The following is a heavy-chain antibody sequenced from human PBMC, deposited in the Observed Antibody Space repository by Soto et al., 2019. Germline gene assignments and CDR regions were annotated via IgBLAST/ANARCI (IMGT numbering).Heavy chain of an antibody. V-gene: IGHV3-23*01. CDR3: AKVKVEGYSYAPFDY. CDR1: GFTFSSYD. D-gene: IGHD5-18*01. Sequence: EVQLLESGGGLVQPGGSLRLSCAASGFTFSSYDMSWVRQAPGKGLEWVSGISGSGGGTYYADSVKGRFTISRDNAKNTLYLQMNSLRAEDTAVYYGAKVKVEGYSYAPFDYWGQGTLVTVSS. CDR2: ISGSGGGT. J-gene: IGHJ4*02.